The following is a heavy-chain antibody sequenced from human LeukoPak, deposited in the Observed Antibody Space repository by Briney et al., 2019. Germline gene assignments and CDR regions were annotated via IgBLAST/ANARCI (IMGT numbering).Heavy chain of an antibody. CDR2: IYSGGST. CDR3: ARDFRRGQYFDY. CDR1: GFIVSYSY. J-gene: IGHJ4*02. V-gene: IGHV3-66*01. Sequence: GGSLRLSCAASGFIVSYSYMSWVRQAPGKGLEWVSLIYSGGSTFYADSVKGRFTISRDNAKNTLYLQMNSLRAEDTAVYYCARDFRRGQYFDYWGQGTLVTVSS. D-gene: IGHD3-10*01.